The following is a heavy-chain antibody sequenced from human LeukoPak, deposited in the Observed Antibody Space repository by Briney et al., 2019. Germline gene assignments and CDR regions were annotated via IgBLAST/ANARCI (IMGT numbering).Heavy chain of an antibody. V-gene: IGHV4-31*03. CDR1: GGSISSGGYY. CDR2: IYYSGST. J-gene: IGHJ4*02. Sequence: PSQTLSLTCTVSGGSISSGGYYWSWIRQHPGKGLEWIGYIYYSGSTYYNPSLKSRVTISVDTSKNQFSLKLSSVTAADTAVYYCARSLYSGYDQPYSFDYWGQGTLVTVSS. CDR3: ARSLYSGYDQPYSFDY. D-gene: IGHD5-12*01.